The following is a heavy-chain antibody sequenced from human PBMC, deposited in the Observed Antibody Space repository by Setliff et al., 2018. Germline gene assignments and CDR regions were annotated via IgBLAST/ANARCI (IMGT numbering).Heavy chain of an antibody. Sequence: GESLKISCKGSGYRFSSYWIGWVRQMPGKGLEWIGIIFPGDSDTRYSPSFQGQVTISADKSISTVYLQWSSLKASDTAIYYCARLTPETDFDYWGPGTLVTVSS. CDR2: IFPGDSDT. CDR1: GYRFSSYW. J-gene: IGHJ4*02. V-gene: IGHV5-51*01. CDR3: ARLTPETDFDY. D-gene: IGHD2-15*01.